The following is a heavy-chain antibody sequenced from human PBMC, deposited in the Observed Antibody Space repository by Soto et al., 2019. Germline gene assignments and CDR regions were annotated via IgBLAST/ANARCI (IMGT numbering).Heavy chain of an antibody. J-gene: IGHJ3*02. CDR2: IYYSGST. CDR3: ARDGIAARPGAFDI. CDR1: GGSISSGGYY. Sequence: SETLSLTCTVSGGSISSGGYYWSWIRQHPGKGLEWIGYIYYSGSTHYNPSLKSRVTISVDTSKNQFSLKLSSVTAADTAVYYCARDGIAARPGAFDIWGQGTMVTVSS. V-gene: IGHV4-31*03. D-gene: IGHD6-6*01.